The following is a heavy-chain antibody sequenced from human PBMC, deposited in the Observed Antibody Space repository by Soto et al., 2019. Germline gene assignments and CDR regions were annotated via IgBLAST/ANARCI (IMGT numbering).Heavy chain of an antibody. CDR2: ISYDGSNK. Sequence: GSLRLSCAASGFTFSSYAMHWVRQAPGKGLEWVAVISYDGSNKYYADSVKGRFTISRDNSKNTLYLQMNSLRAEDTAVYYCARDHWRYYDSSRYLAPGDSWGQGTLVT. V-gene: IGHV3-30-3*01. CDR3: ARDHWRYYDSSRYLAPGDS. J-gene: IGHJ5*01. D-gene: IGHD3-22*01. CDR1: GFTFSSYA.